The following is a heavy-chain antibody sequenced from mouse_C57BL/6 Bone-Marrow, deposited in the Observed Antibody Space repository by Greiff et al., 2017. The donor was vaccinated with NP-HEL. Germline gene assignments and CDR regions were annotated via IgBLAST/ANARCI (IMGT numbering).Heavy chain of an antibody. D-gene: IGHD1-1*01. V-gene: IGHV1-55*01. CDR3: ARRYYGSSYWYCDV. J-gene: IGHJ1*03. CDR2: IYPGSGST. CDR1: GYTFTSYW. Sequence: VQLQQPGAELVKPGASVKMSCKASGYTFTSYWITWVKQRPGQGLEWIGDIYPGSGSTNYNEKFKSKATLTVDTSSSTAYMQLSSLTSEDSAVYYCARRYYGSSYWYCDVWGTGTTVTVSS.